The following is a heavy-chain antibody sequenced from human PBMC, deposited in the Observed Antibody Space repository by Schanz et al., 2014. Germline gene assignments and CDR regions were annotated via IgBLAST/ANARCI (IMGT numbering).Heavy chain of an antibody. D-gene: IGHD1-1*01. CDR1: GFSFSSYA. CDR3: ARDRRNADLDY. Sequence: EVHLLESGGGLVPPGGSLRLSCAASGFSFSSYAMGWVRQARGKGLEWVSAISASGGTTYYADSVKGRFTISRDNSKNTLYLQMNSLRAEDTALYYCARDRRNADLDYWGQGTLVTVSS. J-gene: IGHJ4*02. V-gene: IGHV3-23*01. CDR2: ISASGGTT.